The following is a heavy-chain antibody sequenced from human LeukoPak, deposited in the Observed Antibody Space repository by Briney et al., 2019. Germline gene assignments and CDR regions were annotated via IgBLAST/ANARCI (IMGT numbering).Heavy chain of an antibody. CDR2: INPSGGST. J-gene: IGHJ6*02. CDR3: ARPGANYDILTGYHYYYGMDV. V-gene: IGHV1-46*01. Sequence: GASVKVSCKASGYTFTSYYMHWVRQAPGQGLEWMGIINPSGGSTNYAQKFQGRVTMTRDTSTSTVYMELSSLRSEDTAVYYCARPGANYDILTGYHYYYGMDVWGQGTTVTVSS. D-gene: IGHD3-9*01. CDR1: GYTFTSYY.